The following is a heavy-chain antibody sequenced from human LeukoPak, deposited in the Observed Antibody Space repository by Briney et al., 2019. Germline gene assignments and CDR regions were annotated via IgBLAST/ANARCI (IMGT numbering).Heavy chain of an antibody. CDR3: ARGYTSSCPDL. J-gene: IGHJ5*02. Sequence: GGSLEISWQGPGSPFASFWIGWVRQLPGKGLEGMGMIYAGDSDTRYSPSFQGQVTISADKSISTAYLQWGSLKPSDTAMCYCARGYTSSCPDLWGEGTLVTVSS. V-gene: IGHV5-51*01. D-gene: IGHD6-13*01. CDR2: IYAGDSDT. CDR1: GSPFASFW.